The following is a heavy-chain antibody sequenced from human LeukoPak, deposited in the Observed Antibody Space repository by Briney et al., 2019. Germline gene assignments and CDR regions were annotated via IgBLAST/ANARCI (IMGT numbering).Heavy chain of an antibody. CDR2: MNPNSGNT. CDR1: GYTFTSYD. Sequence: ASVKVSCKASGYTFTSYDINWVRQATGQGLEWMGWMNPNSGNTGYAQKFQGRVTMTRNTSISTAYMELSSLRSEDTAVYYCARGRKVAARPYYYYMDVWGKGTTVTVSS. CDR3: ARGRKVAARPYYYYMDV. V-gene: IGHV1-8*01. D-gene: IGHD6-6*01. J-gene: IGHJ6*03.